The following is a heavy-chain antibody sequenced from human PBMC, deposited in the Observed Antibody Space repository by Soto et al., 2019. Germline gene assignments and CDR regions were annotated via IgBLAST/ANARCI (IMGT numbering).Heavy chain of an antibody. CDR2: ISAYNGNT. D-gene: IGHD2-15*01. CDR3: ARVLGYCGGASCDQYGMDV. J-gene: IGHJ6*02. CDR1: GYTLTSYG. V-gene: IGHV1-18*01. Sequence: SVKVACQASGYTLTSYGISWVRQAPLQGLEGMGWISAYNGNTNYSQKLHGRVTMTTDTSTSTADMEWRSLSSDDTAVYSCARVLGYCGGASCDQYGMDVWGQGSTVTVPS.